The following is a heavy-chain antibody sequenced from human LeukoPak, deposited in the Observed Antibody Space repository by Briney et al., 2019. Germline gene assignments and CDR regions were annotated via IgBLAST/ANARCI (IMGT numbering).Heavy chain of an antibody. D-gene: IGHD3-22*01. CDR1: GFTFSSYG. CDR2: ISYDGSNK. J-gene: IGHJ4*02. Sequence: PGGSLRLSCAASGFTFSSYGMHWVRQAPGKGLEWVAVISYDGSNKYYADSVKGRFTISRDNSKNTLYLQINSLRAEDTAVYYCAKDLRSYYDSSGCDYWGQGTLVTVSS. CDR3: AKDLRSYYDSSGCDY. V-gene: IGHV3-30*18.